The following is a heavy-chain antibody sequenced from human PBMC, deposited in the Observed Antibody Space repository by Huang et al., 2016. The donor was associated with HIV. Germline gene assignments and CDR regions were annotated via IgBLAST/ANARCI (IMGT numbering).Heavy chain of an antibody. CDR1: GYTFTSYY. CDR2: INPSGGTA. V-gene: IGHV1-46*03. CDR3: SRGVNTYYESNGWGLDY. J-gene: IGHJ4*02. D-gene: IGHD3-22*01. Sequence: QVQLVQSGAEVGKPGDSVTVSCKTSGYTFTSYYLHWVRQAPGQGLEGMGLINPSGGTATSAQRFQGRLRLTRDTSTNTAYLELSSLRSDDTATYCCSRGVNTYYESNGWGLDYWGQGSLVIVSS.